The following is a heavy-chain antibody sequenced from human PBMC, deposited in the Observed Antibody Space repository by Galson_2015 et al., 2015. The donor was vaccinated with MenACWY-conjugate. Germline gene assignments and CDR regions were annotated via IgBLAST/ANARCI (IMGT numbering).Heavy chain of an antibody. Sequence: SLRLSCAVSGFSVTDSCLSWVRQAPGKGQEWIAMVDRVGATIYADSVRGRFTVSRDNFKNTVILQMNSLRAEDTAVYRCSRGYDWCSYFRAWGQGAQVTVSS. CDR1: GFSVTDSC. D-gene: IGHD2-8*01. J-gene: IGHJ5*02. CDR2: VDRVGAT. V-gene: IGHV3-53*01. CDR3: SRGYDWCSYFRA.